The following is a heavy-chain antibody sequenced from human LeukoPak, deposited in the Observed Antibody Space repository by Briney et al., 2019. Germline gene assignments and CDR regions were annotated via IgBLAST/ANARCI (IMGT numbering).Heavy chain of an antibody. CDR1: GGSINNYY. V-gene: IGHV4-59*01. D-gene: IGHD5-18*01. CDR3: AREDHTAMVDS. CDR2: IYYSGST. Sequence: SETLSLTCTVSGGSINNYYWSWIRQPPGKGLEWIGYIYYSGSTNYNPSLKSRVTISVDTSKNQFSLKLSSATAADTAVYYCAREDHTAMVDSWGQGTLVTVSS. J-gene: IGHJ4*02.